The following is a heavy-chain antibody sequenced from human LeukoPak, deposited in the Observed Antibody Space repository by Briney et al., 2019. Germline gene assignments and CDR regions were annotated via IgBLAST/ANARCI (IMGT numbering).Heavy chain of an antibody. CDR1: GYTFTVYY. D-gene: IGHD2-2*01. CDR3: ARDPHIVVVPADLSYYYYYMDV. J-gene: IGHJ6*03. V-gene: IGHV1-2*02. Sequence: ASVTVSCTASGYTFTVYYMHWVRQAPGQGLEWMGWINPNSGGTNYAQKFQGRVTMTRDTSISTAYMELSRLRSDDTAVYYCARDPHIVVVPADLSYYYYYMDVWGKGTTVTVSS. CDR2: INPNSGGT.